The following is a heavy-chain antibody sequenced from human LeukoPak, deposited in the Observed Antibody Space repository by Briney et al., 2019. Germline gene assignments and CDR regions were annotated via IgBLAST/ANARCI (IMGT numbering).Heavy chain of an antibody. CDR1: GFTFSSYA. CDR3: AIITRGYSYGFDY. CDR2: ISGSGGST. D-gene: IGHD5-18*01. Sequence: PGGSLRLSCAASGFTFSSYAMSWVRQAPGKGLEWVSAISGSGGSTYYADSVKGRFTISRDNSKNTLYLQMNSLRAEDTAVYYCAIITRGYSYGFDYWGQGTLVTVSS. J-gene: IGHJ4*02. V-gene: IGHV3-23*01.